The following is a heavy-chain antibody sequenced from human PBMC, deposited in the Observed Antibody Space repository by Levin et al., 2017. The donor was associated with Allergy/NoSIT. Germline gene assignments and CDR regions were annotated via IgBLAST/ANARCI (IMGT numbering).Heavy chain of an antibody. Sequence: SETLSLTCTVSGGSISSSSYYWGWIRQPPGKGLEWIGSIYYSGSTYYNPSLKSRVTISVDTSKNQFSLKLSSVTAADTAVYYCARFLYYYDSSGYFTVSYPVSDGMDVWGQGTTVTVSS. J-gene: IGHJ6*02. CDR1: GGSISSSSYY. CDR3: ARFLYYYDSSGYFTVSYPVSDGMDV. V-gene: IGHV4-39*01. CDR2: IYYSGST. D-gene: IGHD3-22*01.